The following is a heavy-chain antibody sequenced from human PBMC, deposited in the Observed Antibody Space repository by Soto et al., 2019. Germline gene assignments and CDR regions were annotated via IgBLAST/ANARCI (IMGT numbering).Heavy chain of an antibody. J-gene: IGHJ4*02. D-gene: IGHD3-9*01. CDR3: GRLEGLATISYYFDY. V-gene: IGHV4-39*01. Sequence: SETLSLTCTVSGGSVSSSSYYWGWVHQPPGKGLEWIGSVYYSGSTYYNPSLKSRVTISVDKSKNQFSLKLMSLSAADTAVYYCGRLEGLATISYYFDYWGQGALVTVSS. CDR1: GGSVSSSSYY. CDR2: VYYSGST.